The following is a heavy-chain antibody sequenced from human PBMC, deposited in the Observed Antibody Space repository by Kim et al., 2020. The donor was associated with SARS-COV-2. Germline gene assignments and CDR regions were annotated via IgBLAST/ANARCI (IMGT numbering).Heavy chain of an antibody. J-gene: IGHJ4*02. CDR2: ISSSSSYT. V-gene: IGHV3-11*06. CDR1: GFTFSDYY. D-gene: IGHD6-13*01. CDR3: ARERSYLGGIAAAGTFDY. Sequence: GGSLRLSCAASGFTFSDYYMSWIRQAPGKGLEWVSYISSSSSYTNYADSVKGRFTISRDNAKNSLYLQMNSLRAEDTAVYYCARERSYLGGIAAAGTFDYWGQGTLVTVSS.